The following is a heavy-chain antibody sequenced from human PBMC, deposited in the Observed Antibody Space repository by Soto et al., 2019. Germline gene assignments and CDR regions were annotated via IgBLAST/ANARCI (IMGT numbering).Heavy chain of an antibody. V-gene: IGHV3-30*19. Sequence: QVQLVESGGGVVQPGTSLRLSCVGSGFTFRSYVIHWVRQAPGKGLEWVALTSYDGSNKYYDDSVKGRFTISRDNSRNTVDLPIHNLRLEDTALYYCARWGTTGGLDVWGQGTLDSVSS. CDR3: ARWGTTGGLDV. CDR2: TSYDGSNK. D-gene: IGHD3-16*01. CDR1: GFTFRSYV. J-gene: IGHJ4*02.